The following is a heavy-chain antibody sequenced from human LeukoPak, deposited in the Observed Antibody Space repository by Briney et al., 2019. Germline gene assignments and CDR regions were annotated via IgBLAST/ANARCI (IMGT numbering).Heavy chain of an antibody. D-gene: IGHD5-12*01. V-gene: IGHV1-46*01. Sequence: ASVKVSCKASGGTFSSYAISWVRQAPGQGLEWMGIINPSGGSTSYAQKFQGRVTMTRDTSTSTVCMELSSLRSEDTAVYYCARKLVATMGYYGMDVWGQGTTVTVSS. J-gene: IGHJ6*02. CDR2: INPSGGST. CDR1: GGTFSSYA. CDR3: ARKLVATMGYYGMDV.